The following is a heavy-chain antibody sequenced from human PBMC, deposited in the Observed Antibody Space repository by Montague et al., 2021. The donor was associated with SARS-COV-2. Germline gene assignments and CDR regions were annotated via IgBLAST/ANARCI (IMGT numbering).Heavy chain of an antibody. CDR1: GFNFPRYC. CDR2: ICDGVRRI. J-gene: IGHJ2*01. D-gene: IGHD2-21*02. V-gene: IGHV3-74*01. CDR3: VRDGGDDKHDWWFDL. Sequence: SLRLSCAASGFNFPRYCMHWLRQSPGQGLEWVARICDGVRRISYADSVRDRFTVSRDNAKNTLSLLMNNLSGEDTAVYYCVRDGGDDKHDWWFDLWGRGTHVSVSS.